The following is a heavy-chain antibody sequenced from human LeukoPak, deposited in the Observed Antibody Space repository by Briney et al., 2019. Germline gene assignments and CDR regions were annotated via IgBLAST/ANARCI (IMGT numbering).Heavy chain of an antibody. Sequence: GGSLRLSCAASGFTFSSYAMSWVRPAPGKGLEWVSAISGSGGGTYYADSVKGRLTISRDNSKNTLYLQMSSLRAEDTAVYYCAKGLVSVYALNWLDPWAREPWSPSPQ. D-gene: IGHD2-8*01. CDR1: GFTFSSYA. CDR2: ISGSGGGT. V-gene: IGHV3-23*01. J-gene: IGHJ5*02. CDR3: AKGLVSVYALNWLDP.